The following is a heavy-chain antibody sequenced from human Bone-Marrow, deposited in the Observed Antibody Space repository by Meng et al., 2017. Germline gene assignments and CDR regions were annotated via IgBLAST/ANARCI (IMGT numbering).Heavy chain of an antibody. CDR1: GFTVDDCD. V-gene: IGHV3-20*04. D-gene: IGHD3-10*01. Sequence: GGSLRLSCAASGFTVDDCDMSWVRQAPGKGLEWVSGFKWNGGSTGYVDSVKGRFTISRENAKNSLYLQMNSLRAEDTAVYYCAKDDKVRGVIISPLDYWGQGTLVTVSS. J-gene: IGHJ4*02. CDR3: AKDDKVRGVIISPLDY. CDR2: FKWNGGST.